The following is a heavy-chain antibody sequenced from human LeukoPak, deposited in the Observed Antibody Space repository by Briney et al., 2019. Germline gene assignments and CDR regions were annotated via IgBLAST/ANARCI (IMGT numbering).Heavy chain of an antibody. CDR2: IRYDGSNK. CDR3: ARDWYYYDSSGYSSFDY. J-gene: IGHJ4*02. CDR1: GFTFSSYG. V-gene: IGHV3-30*02. D-gene: IGHD3-22*01. Sequence: GGSLRLSCAASGFTFSSYGMHWVRQAPGKGLEWVAFIRYDGSNKYYADSVKGRFTISRDNSKNTLYLQMNSLRAEDTAVYYCARDWYYYDSSGYSSFDYWGQGTLVTVSS.